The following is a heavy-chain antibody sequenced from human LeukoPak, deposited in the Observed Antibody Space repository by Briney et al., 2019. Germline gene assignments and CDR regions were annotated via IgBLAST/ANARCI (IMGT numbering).Heavy chain of an antibody. V-gene: IGHV3-30-3*01. CDR2: ISYDEGKK. D-gene: IGHD4-17*01. J-gene: IGHJ4*02. CDR1: GFTFSSHA. CDR3: ARDFYGDPHYYFDY. Sequence: GGSLRLSCVASGFTFSSHAMHWVRQAPGKGLEWMAVISYDEGKKYYAGSVKGRFTISRDNFKNTLFLQMNSLRFEDTAVYYCARDFYGDPHYYFDYWGQGTLVAVSS.